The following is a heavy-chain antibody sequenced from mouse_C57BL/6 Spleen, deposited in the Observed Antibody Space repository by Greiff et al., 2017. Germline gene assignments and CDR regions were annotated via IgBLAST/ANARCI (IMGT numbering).Heavy chain of an antibody. V-gene: IGHV1-55*01. Sequence: VKLQQPGAELVKPGASVKMSCKASGYTFTSYWITWVKQRPGQGLEWIGDIYPGSGSTNYNEKFKSKATLTVDTSSSTAYMQLSSLTSEDSAVYYCARSGTVVPYYAMDYWGQGTSVTVSS. CDR3: ARSGTVVPYYAMDY. D-gene: IGHD1-1*01. CDR2: IYPGSGST. J-gene: IGHJ4*01. CDR1: GYTFTSYW.